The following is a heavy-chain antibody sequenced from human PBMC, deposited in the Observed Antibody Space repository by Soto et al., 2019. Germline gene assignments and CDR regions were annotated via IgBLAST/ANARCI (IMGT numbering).Heavy chain of an antibody. Sequence: PVVSLRLSCAASGFPFSNYEMNWVRQAPVKGLQSGSYISRSGSTIYYADSVKGRLTISREDAKNSLYLQMDSLRADDTAVYYCARESFSASPNFFDYWGQGTLVTVSS. J-gene: IGHJ4*02. V-gene: IGHV3-48*03. D-gene: IGHD3-3*02. CDR3: ARESFSASPNFFDY. CDR1: GFPFSNYE. CDR2: ISRSGSTI.